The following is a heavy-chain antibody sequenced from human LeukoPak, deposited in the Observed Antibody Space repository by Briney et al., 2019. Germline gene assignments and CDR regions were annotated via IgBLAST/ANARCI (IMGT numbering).Heavy chain of an antibody. CDR1: GGSFSGYY. Sequence: SGTLSLTRAVYGGSFSGYYSGWIRQPPGKGLGGIGEINHSGSTNYNPSLKSRVTISVDTSKNQFSLKLSSVTAADTAVYYCAREVRYFDWSHRFDPWGQGTLVTVSS. J-gene: IGHJ5*02. V-gene: IGHV4-34*01. CDR3: AREVRYFDWSHRFDP. D-gene: IGHD3-9*01. CDR2: INHSGST.